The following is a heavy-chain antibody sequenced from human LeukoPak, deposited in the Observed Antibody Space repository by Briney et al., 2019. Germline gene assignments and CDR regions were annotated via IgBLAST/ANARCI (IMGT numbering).Heavy chain of an antibody. CDR3: ARVAYDSSGYYYPTGAFDI. CDR2: IYTSGST. Sequence: PSETLSLTCTVSGGSISSYYWSWIRQPAGKGLEWIGRIYTSGSTNYNPSLKSRVTMSVDTFKNQFSLKLSSVTAADTAVYYCARVAYDSSGYYYPTGAFDIWGQGTMVTVSS. CDR1: GGSISSYY. J-gene: IGHJ3*02. D-gene: IGHD3-22*01. V-gene: IGHV4-4*07.